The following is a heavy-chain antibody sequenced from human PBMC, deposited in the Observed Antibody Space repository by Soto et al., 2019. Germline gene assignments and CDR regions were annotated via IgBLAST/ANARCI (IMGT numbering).Heavy chain of an antibody. CDR1: GFTFDDYT. D-gene: IGHD2-2*01. V-gene: IGHV3-43*01. Sequence: GGSLRLSCAASGFTFDDYTMHWVRQAPGKGLEWVSLISWDGGSTYYADSVKGRFTISRDNSKNSLYLQMNSLRTEDTALYYCAKDLRRYCSSTGCFPDYYYGMDVWGQGTTVTVSS. CDR2: ISWDGGST. J-gene: IGHJ6*02. CDR3: AKDLRRYCSSTGCFPDYYYGMDV.